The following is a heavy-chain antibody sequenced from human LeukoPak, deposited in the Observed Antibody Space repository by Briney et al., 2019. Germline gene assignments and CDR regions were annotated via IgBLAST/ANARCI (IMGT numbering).Heavy chain of an antibody. Sequence: GGSLRLSCAASGFTFSSYAMSWFRQAPGKGLEWVSAISGSGGSTYYADSVKGRFTISRDNSKNTLYLQMNSLRAEDTAVYYCAYELVGAPDFDYWGQGTLVTVSS. CDR2: ISGSGGST. J-gene: IGHJ4*02. CDR3: AYELVGAPDFDY. D-gene: IGHD1-26*01. V-gene: IGHV3-23*01. CDR1: GFTFSSYA.